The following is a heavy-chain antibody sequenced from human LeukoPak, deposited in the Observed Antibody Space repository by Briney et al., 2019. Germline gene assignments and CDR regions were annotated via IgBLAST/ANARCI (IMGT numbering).Heavy chain of an antibody. J-gene: IGHJ4*02. CDR1: GGSISSGGYY. CDR2: IYYSGST. V-gene: IGHV4-31*03. CDR3: ARARGDYYDSSGKELYFDY. Sequence: SQTLSLTCTVSGGSISSGGYYWSWIRQHPGKGLEWIGYIYYSGSTYYNPSLKSRVTISVDRSKNQFSLKLNSVTAADTAVYYCARARGDYYDSSGKELYFDYWGQGTLVTVSS. D-gene: IGHD3-22*01.